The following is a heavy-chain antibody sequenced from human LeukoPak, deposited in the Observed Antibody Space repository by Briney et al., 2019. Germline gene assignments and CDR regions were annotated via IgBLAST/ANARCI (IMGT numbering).Heavy chain of an antibody. CDR2: ISYSGKS. CDR3: VRVGRSLHWNPDF. Sequence: SETLSLTCTVSGGSMTNYYWGYIRQPPGKGLEWIAYISYSGKSNYNPSLRSRVTLSVDMSKNQFSLKLPSVTAADTAVYYCVRVGRSLHWNPDFWGLGTLVTVSS. J-gene: IGHJ4*02. CDR1: GGSMTNYY. D-gene: IGHD1-1*01. V-gene: IGHV4-59*01.